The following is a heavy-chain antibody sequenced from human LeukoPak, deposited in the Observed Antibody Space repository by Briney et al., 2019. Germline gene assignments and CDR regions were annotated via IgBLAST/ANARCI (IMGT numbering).Heavy chain of an antibody. V-gene: IGHV4-39*07. CDR1: GGSISSSSYY. Sequence: SETLSLTCTVSGGSISSSSYYWGWIRQPPGKGLEWIGSIYYSGSTYYNPSLKSRVTISVDTSKNQFSLKLSSVTAADTAVYYCARRWSYYGSGREDYWGQGTLVTVSS. CDR3: ARRWSYYGSGREDY. D-gene: IGHD3-10*01. CDR2: IYYSGST. J-gene: IGHJ4*02.